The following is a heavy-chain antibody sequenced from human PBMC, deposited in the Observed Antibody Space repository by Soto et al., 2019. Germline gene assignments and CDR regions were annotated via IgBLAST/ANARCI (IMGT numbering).Heavy chain of an antibody. Sequence: XESLKISCKGSGYSFSGYWITWVRQKPGKGLEWMGRIDPSDSQTYYSPSFRGHVTISVTKSITTVFLQWSSLRASDTAMYYCARQIYDSDTGPNFQYYFDSWGQGTQVTAPQ. CDR1: GYSFSGYW. CDR2: IDPSDSQT. D-gene: IGHD3-22*01. J-gene: IGHJ4*02. V-gene: IGHV5-10-1*01. CDR3: ARQIYDSDTGPNFQYYFDS.